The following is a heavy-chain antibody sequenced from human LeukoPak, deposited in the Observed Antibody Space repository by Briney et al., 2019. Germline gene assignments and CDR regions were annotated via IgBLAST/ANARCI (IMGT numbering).Heavy chain of an antibody. CDR2: IYSDGST. CDR1: GITVSTNS. D-gene: IGHD3-16*01. J-gene: IGHJ4*02. CDR3: FNYAY. Sequence: GGSLRLSCAASGITVSTNSMSWVRQAPGKGLEWVSVIYSDGSTSYADSVKGRFTLSRDNSKNTVYLQVSSLRVEDTAVYYCFNYAYWGQGTLVTVSS. V-gene: IGHV3-66*01.